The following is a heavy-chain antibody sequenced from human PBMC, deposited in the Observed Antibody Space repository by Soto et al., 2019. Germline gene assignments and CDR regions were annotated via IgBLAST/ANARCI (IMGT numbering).Heavy chain of an antibody. D-gene: IGHD1-26*01. CDR1: GYTFTSYG. Sequence: QVKLVQSGAEVKKPGASVKVSCKASGYTFTSYGISWVRQAPGQGLEWMGWISAYNGDTNYAQKLEGRVTMTTDTSKSTAYMELRRLGSDDTAVYCCARASGSWDWFDPWGQGTLVTVSS. J-gene: IGHJ5*02. CDR3: ARASGSWDWFDP. V-gene: IGHV1-18*01. CDR2: ISAYNGDT.